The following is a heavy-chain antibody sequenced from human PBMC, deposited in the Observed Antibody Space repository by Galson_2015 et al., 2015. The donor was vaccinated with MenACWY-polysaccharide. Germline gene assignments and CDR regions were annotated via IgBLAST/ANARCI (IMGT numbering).Heavy chain of an antibody. CDR3: ARDKQAAEGVYNWFDP. J-gene: IGHJ5*02. CDR1: GGSISSYY. D-gene: IGHD6-13*01. CDR2: IYTSGST. V-gene: IGHV4-4*07. Sequence: ETLSLTCTVSGGSISSYYWSWIRQPAGKGLEWIGRIYTSGSTNYNPSLKSRVTMSVDTSKNQFSLKLSSVTAADTAVYYCARDKQAAEGVYNWFDPWGQGTLVTVSS.